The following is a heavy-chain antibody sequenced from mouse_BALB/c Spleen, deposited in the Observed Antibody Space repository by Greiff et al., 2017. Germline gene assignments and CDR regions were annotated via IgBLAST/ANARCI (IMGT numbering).Heavy chain of an antibody. CDR3: ARRRGYLYWYFDV. CDR2: ISYDGSN. V-gene: IGHV3-6*02. D-gene: IGHD3-1*01. CDR1: GYSITSGYY. Sequence: EVQLVESGPGLVKPSQSLSLTCSVTGYSITSGYYWNWIRQFPGNKLEWMGYISYDGSNNYNPSLKNRISITRDTSKNQFFLKLNSVTTEDTATYYCARRRGYLYWYFDVWGAGTTVTVSS. J-gene: IGHJ1*01.